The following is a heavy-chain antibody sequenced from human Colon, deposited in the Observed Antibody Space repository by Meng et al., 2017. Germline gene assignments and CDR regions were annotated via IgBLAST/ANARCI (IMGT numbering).Heavy chain of an antibody. CDR2: IYTSGST. V-gene: IGHV4-61*02. Sequence: SETLSLTCTVSGVSMMRESYFRSWIRQPAGKGLEWIGRIYTSGSTKYNPSLESRVTISVETSKNQFSLKLTSVTAADTALYFCAREGLYGSGSYLPFDSWGQGKLVTVSS. CDR3: AREGLYGSGSYLPFDS. J-gene: IGHJ4*02. CDR1: GVSMMRESYF. D-gene: IGHD3-10*01.